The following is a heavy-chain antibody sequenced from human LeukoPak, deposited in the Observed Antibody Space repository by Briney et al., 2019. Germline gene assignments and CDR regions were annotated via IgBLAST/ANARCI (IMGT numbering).Heavy chain of an antibody. D-gene: IGHD1-26*01. V-gene: IGHV3-30-3*01. J-gene: IGHJ3*02. CDR3: ARVGYSGSYYFAFDI. Sequence: PGGSLRLSCAASGFTFSSYAMHWVRQAPGKGLEWVAVISYDGSNKYYADSVKGRFTISRGNSKNTLYLQMNSLRAEDTAVYYCARVGYSGSYYFAFDIWGQGTMVTASS. CDR1: GFTFSSYA. CDR2: ISYDGSNK.